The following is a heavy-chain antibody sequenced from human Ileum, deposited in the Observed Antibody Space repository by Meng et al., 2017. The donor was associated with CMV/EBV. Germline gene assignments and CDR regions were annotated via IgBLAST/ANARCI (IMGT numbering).Heavy chain of an antibody. J-gene: IGHJ4*02. CDR3: AHFVGGHYPAGPDY. CDR1: GVSSMSSGVG. D-gene: IGHD1-1*01. Sequence: WKGLVASRGNPVQPAALLCPLSGVSSMSSGVGGGRSLQPPGKAVVWLARIYQDDDKRYRPSMDSRLTITKDTSKDEVVLTMTNMDPVDAGTYYCAHFVGGHYPAGPDYWGQGTLVTVSS. V-gene: IGHV2-5*02. CDR2: IYQDDDK.